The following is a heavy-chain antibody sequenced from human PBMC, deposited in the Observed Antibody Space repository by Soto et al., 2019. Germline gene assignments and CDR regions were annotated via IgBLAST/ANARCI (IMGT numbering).Heavy chain of an antibody. D-gene: IGHD2-15*01. CDR2: IYYSGST. J-gene: IGHJ3*02. CDR3: AGYCSGGSCCSDAFDI. CDR1: GGSISSSSYY. V-gene: IGHV4-39*01. Sequence: SETLSLTCTVSGGSISSSSYYWGWIRQPPGKGLEWIGSIYYSGSTYYNPSLKSRVTISVDTSKNQFSLKLSSVTAADTAVYYCAGYCSGGSCCSDAFDIWGQGAMVTVSS.